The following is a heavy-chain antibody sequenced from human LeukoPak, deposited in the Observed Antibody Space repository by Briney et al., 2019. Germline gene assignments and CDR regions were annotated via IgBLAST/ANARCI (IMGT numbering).Heavy chain of an antibody. V-gene: IGHV3-23*01. D-gene: IGHD3-9*01. CDR1: GFIFSDYG. Sequence: GGSLRLSCAASGFIFSDYGMSWVRQAPGKGLEWVSAVSGSGGNTFYADSVKGRFTISRDNSKNTLYLQMNSLRAEDTAVYYCAKDLYDILTGYYRYNWFDPWGQGTLVTVSS. CDR3: AKDLYDILTGYYRYNWFDP. CDR2: VSGSGGNT. J-gene: IGHJ5*02.